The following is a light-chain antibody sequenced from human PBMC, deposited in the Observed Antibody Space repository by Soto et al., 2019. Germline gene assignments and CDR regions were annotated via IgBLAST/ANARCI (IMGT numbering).Light chain of an antibody. Sequence: IQRTQSPSSLSASLGDRVTITCRASQSIANYLNWYQQKPGKAPKLLIYAASTLESGVPSRFSGSGSGTDFTITISSLQPEDFATYYCQQSYNNPKTLGQGTNVDIX. CDR2: AAS. J-gene: IGKJ1*01. CDR3: QQSYNNPKT. CDR1: QSIANY. V-gene: IGKV1-39*01.